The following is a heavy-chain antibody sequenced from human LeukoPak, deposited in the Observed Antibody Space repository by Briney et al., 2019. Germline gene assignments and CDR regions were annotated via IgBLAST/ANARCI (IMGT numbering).Heavy chain of an antibody. CDR2: INHSGST. CDR3: ARGPEGDYYGSGSYWFDY. D-gene: IGHD3-10*01. V-gene: IGHV4-34*01. Sequence: SETLSLTCAVYGGSFSGYYWSWIRQPPGKGLEWIGEINHSGSTNYNPSLKSRVTISVDTSKNRFSLKLSSVTAADTAVYYCARGPEGDYYGSGSYWFDYWGQGTLVTVSS. J-gene: IGHJ4*02. CDR1: GGSFSGYY.